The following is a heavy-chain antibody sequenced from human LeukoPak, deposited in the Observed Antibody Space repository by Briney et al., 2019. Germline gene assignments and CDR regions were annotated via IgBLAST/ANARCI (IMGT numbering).Heavy chain of an antibody. J-gene: IGHJ2*01. CDR1: GYTFTGYF. CDR2: INPNSGVT. CDR3: ARLPLRAVLTLWYFDL. D-gene: IGHD3-16*01. Sequence: ASVKVSCKASGYTFTGYFLHWVRQAPGQGLEWMGWINPNSGVTDYAQKFQGRVTMTRDTSISPAYRELNRLRSDDTAVYYCARLPLRAVLTLWYFDLWGRGTLVTVYS. V-gene: IGHV1-2*02.